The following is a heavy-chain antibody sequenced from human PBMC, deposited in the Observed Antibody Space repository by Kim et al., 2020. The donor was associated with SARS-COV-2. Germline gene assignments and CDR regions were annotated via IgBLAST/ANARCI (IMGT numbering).Heavy chain of an antibody. Sequence: GGSLRLSCAASGFTFSSYAMSWVRQAPGKGLEWVSAISGSGGSTYYADSVKGRFTISRDNSKNTLYLQMNSLRAEDTAVYYCAKVTFHYYYYYMDVWGKGTTVTVSS. CDR3: AKVTFHYYYYYMDV. CDR2: ISGSGGST. CDR1: GFTFSSYA. J-gene: IGHJ6*03. V-gene: IGHV3-23*01.